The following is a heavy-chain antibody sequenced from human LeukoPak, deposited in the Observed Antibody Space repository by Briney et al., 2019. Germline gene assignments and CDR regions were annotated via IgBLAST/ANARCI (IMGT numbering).Heavy chain of an antibody. CDR2: INWNGGST. CDR1: GFTFSSYS. V-gene: IGHV3-20*04. Sequence: GGSLRLSCAASGFTFSSYSMSWVRQAPGKGLEWVSGINWNGGSTGYADSVEGRFTISRDNAKNSQYLQMNSLRVEDTALYYCARAQTYGDSRLLLDYWGQGTLVTVSS. D-gene: IGHD2-21*02. CDR3: ARAQTYGDSRLLLDY. J-gene: IGHJ4*02.